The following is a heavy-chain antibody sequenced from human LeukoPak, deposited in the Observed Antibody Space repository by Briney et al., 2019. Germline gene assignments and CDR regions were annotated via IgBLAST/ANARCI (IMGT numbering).Heavy chain of an antibody. D-gene: IGHD3-22*01. Sequence: SETLSLTCTVSGGSISSSSYYWVWIRQPPGKGLEWIGTIYHTGSTYYNPSLKSRVAISGYTPKSHLSLKLTSVTAADTAVYFCARHWGSTMTHLDYWGQGTLVTVSS. CDR1: GGSISSSSYY. J-gene: IGHJ4*02. CDR3: ARHWGSTMTHLDY. V-gene: IGHV4-39*01. CDR2: IYHTGST.